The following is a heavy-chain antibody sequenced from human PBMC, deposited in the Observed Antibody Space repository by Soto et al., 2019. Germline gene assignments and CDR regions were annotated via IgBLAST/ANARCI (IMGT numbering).Heavy chain of an antibody. CDR1: GDSISNSY. V-gene: IGHV4-4*07. J-gene: IGHJ4*02. CDR3: AKESGSPAGTVEY. CDR2: IYASRNT. Sequence: SETLSLTCTVSGDSISNSYWSWIRQPAGKGLEWIGRIYASRNTNYNPSLKSRVTMSIDTSNNQISLSLSSVTAADTAMYYCAKESGSPAGTVEYWGQGTLVTVPS. D-gene: IGHD6-13*01.